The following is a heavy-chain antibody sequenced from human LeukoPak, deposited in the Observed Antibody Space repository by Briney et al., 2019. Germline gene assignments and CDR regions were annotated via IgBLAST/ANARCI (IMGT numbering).Heavy chain of an antibody. CDR1: GFTFNNAW. Sequence: GGSLRLSCEASGFTFNNAWMSWVRQASGKGLQWVGRIRAKTNGGTTDYTAPVKGRFIISRDDSKSTLYLQMNSLRAEDTAVYYCARGSYDILTGYYKNYYYMDVWGKGTTVTISS. CDR3: ARGSYDILTGYYKNYYYMDV. CDR2: IRAKTNGGTT. V-gene: IGHV3-15*01. D-gene: IGHD3-9*01. J-gene: IGHJ6*03.